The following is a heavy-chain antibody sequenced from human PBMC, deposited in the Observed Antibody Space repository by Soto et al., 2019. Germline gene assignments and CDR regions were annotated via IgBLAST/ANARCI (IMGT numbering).Heavy chain of an antibody. CDR3: ARARLLWFGEPPHYYYYGMDV. Sequence: SETLSLTCTVSGGSISSYYWSWIRQPPGKGLEWIGYIYYSGSTNYNPSLKSRVTISVDTSKNQFSLKLSSVTAADTAVYYCARARLLWFGEPPHYYYYGMDVWGQGTTVTSP. CDR1: GGSISSYY. CDR2: IYYSGST. V-gene: IGHV4-59*01. D-gene: IGHD3-10*01. J-gene: IGHJ6*02.